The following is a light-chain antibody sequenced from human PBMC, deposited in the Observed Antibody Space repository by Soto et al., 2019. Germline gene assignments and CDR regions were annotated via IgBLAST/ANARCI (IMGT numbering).Light chain of an antibody. J-gene: IGLJ2*01. CDR2: EVS. V-gene: IGLV2-8*01. Sequence: QSALTQPPSASGSPGQSVTISCTGTNRDVGGYNYVSWYQQHPGKAPKLIIYEVSQRPSRVPDRFSGSKSGNTASLTVSGLQAEDEADYYCSSYGGVNPVVFGGGTKLTVL. CDR3: SSYGGVNPVV. CDR1: NRDVGGYNY.